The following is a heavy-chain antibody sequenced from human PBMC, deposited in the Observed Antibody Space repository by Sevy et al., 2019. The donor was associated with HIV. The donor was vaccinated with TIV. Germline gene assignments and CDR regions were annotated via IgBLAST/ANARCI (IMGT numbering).Heavy chain of an antibody. CDR2: IYYSGST. CDR1: GGSISSGGYY. Sequence: SETLSLTCTVSGGSISSGGYYWSWIRQHPGKGLEWIGYIYYSGSTYYNPPLKSRVTISVDTSKNQFSLKLSSVTAADTAVYYCARAVRNPHEGTFDYWGQGTLVTVSS. V-gene: IGHV4-31*03. J-gene: IGHJ4*02. D-gene: IGHD1-1*01. CDR3: ARAVRNPHEGTFDY.